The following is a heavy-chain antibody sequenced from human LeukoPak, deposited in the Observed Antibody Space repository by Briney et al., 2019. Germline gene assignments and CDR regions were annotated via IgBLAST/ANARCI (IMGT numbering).Heavy chain of an antibody. J-gene: IGHJ4*02. CDR2: IYYSGST. CDR1: GGSIISYY. CDR3: AREATSGSFNY. V-gene: IGHV4-59*01. Sequence: SETLSLTCTVSGGSIISYYWSWIRQPPGKGLEWIGYIYYSGSTNYNPSLKSRVTISVDTSKNQFSLWLSSVTAADTAVYYCAREATSGSFNYWGQGTLVTVSS. D-gene: IGHD3-10*01.